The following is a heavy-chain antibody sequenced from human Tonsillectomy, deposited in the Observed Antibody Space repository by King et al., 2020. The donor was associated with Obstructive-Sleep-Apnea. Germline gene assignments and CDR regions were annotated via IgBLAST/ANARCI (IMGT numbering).Heavy chain of an antibody. V-gene: IGHV3-30*18. D-gene: IGHD3-10*01. CDR2: ISYDGNNK. J-gene: IGHJ4*02. CDR3: AKCYNSGSYYNGPRG. CDR1: GFTFSSYG. Sequence: VQLVESGGGVVQPGGSLRLSCAASGFTFSSYGMHWVRQAPGKGLEWVAVISYDGNNKYYADSVKGRFTISRDNSKNTLYLQMNSLRAEATAMYYCAKCYNSGSYYNGPRGWGQGTLVTVSS.